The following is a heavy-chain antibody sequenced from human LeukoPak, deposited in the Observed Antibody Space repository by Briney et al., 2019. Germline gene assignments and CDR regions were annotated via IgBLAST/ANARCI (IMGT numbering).Heavy chain of an antibody. V-gene: IGHV3-11*01. CDR2: ISSSGSTI. J-gene: IGHJ6*03. CDR1: GFTFSDYY. D-gene: IGHD2-2*01. Sequence: GGSLRLSCAASGFTFSDYYMSWIRQAPGKGLEWVSYISSSGSTIYYADSVKGRFTISRDNAKNSLYLQMHSLRAEDTAVYYCARRRVVVVPAARYYYYYYMDVWGKGTTVTLSS. CDR3: ARRRVVVVPAARYYYYYYMDV.